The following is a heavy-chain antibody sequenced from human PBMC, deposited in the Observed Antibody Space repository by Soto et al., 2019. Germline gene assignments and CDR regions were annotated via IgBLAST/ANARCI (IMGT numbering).Heavy chain of an antibody. V-gene: IGHV3-30*18. D-gene: IGHD6-6*01. CDR2: ISYDGSKK. J-gene: IGHJ4*02. Sequence: QEQLAESGGGVVQPGRSLRLSCAASGFTFSSYGMNWVRQAPGKGLEWVAVISYDGSKKYYADSVKGRFTISRDNSKNTLYLQMNSLRAEDTAVYYCAKDLVGDWGQGTLVTVSS. CDR3: AKDLVGD. CDR1: GFTFSSYG.